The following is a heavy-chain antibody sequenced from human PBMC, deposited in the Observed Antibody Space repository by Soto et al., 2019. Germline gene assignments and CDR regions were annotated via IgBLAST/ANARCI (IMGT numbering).Heavy chain of an antibody. J-gene: IGHJ4*02. D-gene: IGHD3-10*01. CDR2: IYHNGST. CDR3: ARYYGSGSYDLRVDYYFDY. V-gene: IGHV4-4*02. Sequence: PSETLSLTCAVSGGSISSSNWWSWVRQPPGKGLEWIGEIYHNGSTNYNPSLKSKVTKTVDKTKNQFYLKLSSVTAADTAVYYCARYYGSGSYDLRVDYYFDYWGQGTLVTVSS. CDR1: GGSISSSNW.